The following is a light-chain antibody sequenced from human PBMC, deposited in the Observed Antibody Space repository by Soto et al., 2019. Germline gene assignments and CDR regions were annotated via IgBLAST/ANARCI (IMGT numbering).Light chain of an antibody. CDR1: SNDVGAYDH. Sequence: QSALTQPLSVSGSPGQSVAISCTGTSNDVGAYDHNSWYQHPPDKTPKLLIFDVNKRPSGVADRFSGSKSGNTASLTITGLQADDDAEYFYSSFADTYALYIFGSGTKLTVL. V-gene: IGLV2-11*01. J-gene: IGLJ1*01. CDR3: SSFADTYALYI. CDR2: DVN.